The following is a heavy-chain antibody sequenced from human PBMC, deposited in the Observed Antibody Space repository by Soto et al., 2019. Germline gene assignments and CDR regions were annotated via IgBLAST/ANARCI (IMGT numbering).Heavy chain of an antibody. V-gene: IGHV4-28*01. CDR2: IYYSGTT. D-gene: IGHD1-26*01. Sequence: SETLYLTCEDSGYSISSTKSWGWIRQPPGKGLEWIGYIYYSGTTYYNPSLKSRVTMSVDTSKNQFSLKLTSVTAVDTAVYYCARREIQGPIDYWGQGTLVTVS. CDR3: ARREIQGPIDY. CDR1: GYSISSTKS. J-gene: IGHJ4*02.